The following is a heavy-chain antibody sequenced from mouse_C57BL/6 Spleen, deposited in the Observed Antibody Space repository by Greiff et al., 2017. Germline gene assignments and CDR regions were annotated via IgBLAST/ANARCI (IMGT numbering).Heavy chain of an antibody. CDR2: IDPETGGT. CDR3: YYSNDVAY. CDR1: GYTFTDYE. Sequence: VQLQQSGAELVRPGASVTLSCKASGYTFTDYEMHWVKQTPVHGLEWIGAIDPETGGTAYNQKFKGKAILTADKSSSTAYMELRSLTSEDSAVYYCYYSNDVAYWGQGTLVTVSA. J-gene: IGHJ3*01. V-gene: IGHV1-15*01. D-gene: IGHD2-5*01.